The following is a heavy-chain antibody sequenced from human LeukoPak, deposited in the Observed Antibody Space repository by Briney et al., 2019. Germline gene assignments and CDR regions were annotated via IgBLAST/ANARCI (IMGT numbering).Heavy chain of an antibody. Sequence: AETLSLSCAVSGYSISSGYNWGGIRAPPEKGLEWIGIIYYSGSTYYNPSLKGRLTIPVDTSKNQFSLKLSSVTAADPPLYYCARDPQSMVKLYYYDYGGQGTLVTVSA. J-gene: IGHJ4*02. V-gene: IGHV4-38-2*02. CDR3: ARDPQSMVKLYYYDY. D-gene: IGHD5-18*01. CDR1: GYSISSGYN. CDR2: IYYSGST.